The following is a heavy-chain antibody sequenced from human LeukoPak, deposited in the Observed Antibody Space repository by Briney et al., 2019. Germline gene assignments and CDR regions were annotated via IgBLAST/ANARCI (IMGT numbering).Heavy chain of an antibody. CDR3: ARDHSAAYYDSSGYFDY. J-gene: IGHJ4*02. V-gene: IGHV4-34*01. Sequence: SETLSLTCAVYGGSFSGYYWSWIRQPPGKGLEWIGEINHSGSTNYNPSLKSRVTISVDTSKNQFSLKLSSETAADTAVYYCARDHSAAYYDSSGYFDYWGQGTLVTVSS. CDR2: INHSGST. CDR1: GGSFSGYY. D-gene: IGHD3-22*01.